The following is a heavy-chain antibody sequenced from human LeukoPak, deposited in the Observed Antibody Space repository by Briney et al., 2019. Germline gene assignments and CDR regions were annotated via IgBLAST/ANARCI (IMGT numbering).Heavy chain of an antibody. CDR2: INEDGGGR. D-gene: IGHD3-10*01. CDR3: ARADPGSGSAHFDY. J-gene: IGHJ4*02. V-gene: IGHV3-7*03. CDR1: GFTFTNYW. Sequence: GGSLRLSCAASGFTFTNYWMTWVRQAPGKGLEWVANINEDGGGRYYVDSVKGRFTISRDNAKNSVHLQMNSLRAEDTAVYYCARADPGSGSAHFDYWGQGTLVTVSS.